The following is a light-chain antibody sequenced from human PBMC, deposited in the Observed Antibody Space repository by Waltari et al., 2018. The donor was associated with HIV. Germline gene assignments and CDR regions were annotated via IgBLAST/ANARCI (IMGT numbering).Light chain of an antibody. CDR1: RTVSYASKREMN. CDR3: QQYFSLPWT. J-gene: IGKJ1*01. Sequence: DIVMTQSPDSLLVSLGERATIDCKSSRTVSYASKREMNLAWYQRKTGQPPKLLFHWASSRESGVPDRFSASGSGTNFTLTIRSLHAEDVATYFCQQYFSLPWTFGQGTKVEIK. CDR2: WAS. V-gene: IGKV4-1*01.